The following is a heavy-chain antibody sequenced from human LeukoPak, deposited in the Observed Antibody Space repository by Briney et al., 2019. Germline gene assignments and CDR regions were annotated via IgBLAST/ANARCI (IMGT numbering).Heavy chain of an antibody. D-gene: IGHD4-17*01. CDR2: INHSGST. J-gene: IGHJ3*02. CDR3: ARDNAVTSSDGFDI. V-gene: IGHV4-34*01. Sequence: ASETLSLTCAVYGGSFSGYYWSWIRQPPGKGLEWIGEINHSGSTNYNPSLKSRVTISVDTSKNQFSLKLSSVTAADTAVYYCARDNAVTSSDGFDIWGQGTMVTVSS. CDR1: GGSFSGYY.